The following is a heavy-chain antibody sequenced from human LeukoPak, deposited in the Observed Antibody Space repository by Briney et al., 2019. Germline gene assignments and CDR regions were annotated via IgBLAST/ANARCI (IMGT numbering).Heavy chain of an antibody. Sequence: SETLSLTCTVSGVSIGSYYWSWIRQPPGKGLECIGYIYHSGTTNYNPSLKSRVTISADTSKNQFSLKLTSVTAADTAIYYCARQRDYADYLDAFDVWGQGTMVTVSS. V-gene: IGHV4-59*08. CDR1: GVSIGSYY. D-gene: IGHD4-17*01. J-gene: IGHJ3*01. CDR2: IYHSGTT. CDR3: ARQRDYADYLDAFDV.